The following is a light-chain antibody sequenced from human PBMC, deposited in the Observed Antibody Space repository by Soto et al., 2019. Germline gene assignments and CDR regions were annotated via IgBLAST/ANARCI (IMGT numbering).Light chain of an antibody. CDR3: QQYYRPWT. Sequence: DIVMTQSPDSLAVSLGERATINCKSSQSVLYSSNNKNYLAWYQQKPGQPPKLLIYWASTRESGVPDRFSGSGSGTDFTLTISSLQAEDVAVYYCQQYYRPWTFDQGTKLEIK. V-gene: IGKV4-1*01. J-gene: IGKJ1*01. CDR2: WAS. CDR1: QSVLYSSNNKNY.